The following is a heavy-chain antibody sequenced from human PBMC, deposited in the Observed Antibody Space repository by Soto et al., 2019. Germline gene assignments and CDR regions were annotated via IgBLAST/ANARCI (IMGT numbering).Heavy chain of an antibody. J-gene: IGHJ4*02. CDR2: TYYSRPT. D-gene: IGHD2-2*01. Sequence: SETLSLTCTVSGFSIDNIPYYWGWIRQSPGRGLEWIGSTYYSRPTCYNPSLKSRVSISLDTSKNQFSLKLTSVTAADTAVYYCVSRQREEICSTNSCYFTHWGRGTLVTVSS. V-gene: IGHV4-39*01. CDR1: GFSIDNIPYY. CDR3: VSRQREEICSTNSCYFTH.